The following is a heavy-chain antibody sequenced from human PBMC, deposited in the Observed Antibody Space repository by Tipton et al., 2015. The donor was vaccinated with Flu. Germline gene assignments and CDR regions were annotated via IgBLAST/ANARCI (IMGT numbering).Heavy chain of an antibody. CDR3: ARDHPPSITVLGEITDYFGMDV. J-gene: IGHJ6*02. CDR2: ISSSGSTI. D-gene: IGHD3-3*01. Sequence: SLRLSCAASGFSIATHDMSWIRQAPGKGLEWVSHISSSGSTINYADSVKGRFTISRDNAKNSLYLQMNSLRAEDTAVYYCARDHPPSITVLGEITDYFGMDVWGQGTTVTVSS. V-gene: IGHV3-11*01. CDR1: GFSIATHD.